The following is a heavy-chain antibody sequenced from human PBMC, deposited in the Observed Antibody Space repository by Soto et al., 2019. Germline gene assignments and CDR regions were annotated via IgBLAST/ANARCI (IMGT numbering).Heavy chain of an antibody. V-gene: IGHV3-23*01. D-gene: IGHD2-8*01. CDR2: ITVDGGST. J-gene: IGHJ4*02. Sequence: QPGGSLRLSCAASGFTFNTFALTWVRQAPGKGLEWVSSITVDGGSTYYVDSVKGRFTVSRDNSKNTLYLQMDSLRAEDTAVYYCARDLGEMYAIWGQGALVTVSS. CDR3: ARDLGEMYAI. CDR1: GFTFNTFA.